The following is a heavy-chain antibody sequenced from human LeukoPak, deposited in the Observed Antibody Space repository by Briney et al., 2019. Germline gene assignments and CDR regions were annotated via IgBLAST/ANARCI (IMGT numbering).Heavy chain of an antibody. Sequence: GGSLRLPCTASGFTLSNYAISWLRQAPGTGLEWVSGCRGTDDSTYYADSEKPRLNIPRDISKNTLYLQMNSLRDEDTAVYYCTRDFLDNRERPYYMDVWGKGTTVTVSS. V-gene: IGHV3-23*01. CDR2: CRGTDDST. CDR1: GFTLSNYA. CDR3: TRDFLDNRERPYYMDV. J-gene: IGHJ6*03. D-gene: IGHD1-1*01.